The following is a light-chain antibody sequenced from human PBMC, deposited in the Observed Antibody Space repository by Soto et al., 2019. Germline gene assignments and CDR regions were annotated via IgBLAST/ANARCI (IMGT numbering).Light chain of an antibody. J-gene: IGKJ4*01. V-gene: IGKV3-20*01. Sequence: IVLTQSPATLSLSPVERATLSCRASQSVTSHLAWYQQKPGQAPRLLIYGASSRATGIPDRFSGSGSGTDFTLTISRLEPEDFAVYYCQQYGSSAALTFGGGTKVDIK. CDR3: QQYGSSAALT. CDR2: GAS. CDR1: QSVTSH.